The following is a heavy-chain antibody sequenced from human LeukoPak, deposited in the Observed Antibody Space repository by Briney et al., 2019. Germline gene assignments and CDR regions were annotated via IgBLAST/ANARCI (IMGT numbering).Heavy chain of an antibody. CDR1: GGSISSSSYY. CDR2: IYHSGST. CDR3: ARQKILGYCSSTSCRAYFDY. V-gene: IGHV4-39*01. Sequence: SETLSLTCTVSGGSISSSSYYWGWIRQPPGKGLEWIGSIYHSGSTHYNPSLKSRVTLSLDTSNNQFSLKLYSVPAADTAVYYCARQKILGYCSSTSCRAYFDYWGQGTLVTVSS. J-gene: IGHJ4*02. D-gene: IGHD2-2*01.